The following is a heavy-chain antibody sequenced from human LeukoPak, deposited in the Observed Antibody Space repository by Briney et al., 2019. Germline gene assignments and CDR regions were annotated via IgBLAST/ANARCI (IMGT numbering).Heavy chain of an antibody. J-gene: IGHJ4*02. Sequence: GRSLRLPCAASGFTFSTYGMHWVRQAPGKGLEWVAVIRYDGNNKFYVDSVRGRFTISRDNSKNTLYLQMNSLRAEDTAVYYCARAYYSDITDYPYIGYWGQGVLVTVSS. D-gene: IGHD3-22*01. V-gene: IGHV3-33*01. CDR2: IRYDGNNK. CDR3: ARAYYSDITDYPYIGY. CDR1: GFTFSTYG.